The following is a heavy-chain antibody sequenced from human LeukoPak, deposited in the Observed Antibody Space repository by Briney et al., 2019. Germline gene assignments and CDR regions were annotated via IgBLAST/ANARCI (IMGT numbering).Heavy chain of an antibody. CDR3: ARPPALGYCSGGSCLDY. CDR1: GYSFTSYW. CDR2: IYPGDSDT. J-gene: IGHJ4*02. Sequence: PGESLKISCKGSGYSFTSYWIGWVRQMPGKGLEWMGIIYPGDSDTRYSPSFQGQVTISADKSISTAYLQWSSLKASDTAMYYCARPPALGYCSGGSCLDYWGQGTLVTVSS. D-gene: IGHD2-15*01. V-gene: IGHV5-51*01.